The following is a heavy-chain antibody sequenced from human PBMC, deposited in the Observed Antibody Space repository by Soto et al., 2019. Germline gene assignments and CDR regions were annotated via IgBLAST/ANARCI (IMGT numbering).Heavy chain of an antibody. CDR1: VFTLSSYC. V-gene: IGHV3-30*18. CDR2: ISYDGSNK. Sequence: LXLSCAASVFTLSSYCMHWVRQAPGKGLEWVAVISYDGSNKYYADSVKGRFTVSRDNSKNTLYLQMNSLRAEDTAVYYCAKDGGGTDNEGPYYYGMDVWGQGTTVTGSS. D-gene: IGHD1-1*01. J-gene: IGHJ6*02. CDR3: AKDGGGTDNEGPYYYGMDV.